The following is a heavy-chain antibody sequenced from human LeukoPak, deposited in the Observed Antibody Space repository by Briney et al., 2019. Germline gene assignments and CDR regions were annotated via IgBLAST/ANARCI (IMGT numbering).Heavy chain of an antibody. Sequence: GGSLRLSCAASGFTFSSYGMHWVRQAPGKGLEWVAFIRYDGSNKYYADSVKGRFTISRDNSKNTLYLQMNSLRAEDTAVYYCASWMVNYDYVWGSYQDYYYYMDVWGKGTTVTISS. V-gene: IGHV3-30*02. CDR3: ASWMVNYDYVWGSYQDYYYYMDV. D-gene: IGHD3-16*01. J-gene: IGHJ6*03. CDR2: IRYDGSNK. CDR1: GFTFSSYG.